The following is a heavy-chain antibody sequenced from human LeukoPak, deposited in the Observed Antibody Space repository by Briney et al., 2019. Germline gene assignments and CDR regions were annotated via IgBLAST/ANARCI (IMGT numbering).Heavy chain of an antibody. CDR2: INSDSTYM. D-gene: IGHD2-2*03. Sequence: GGSLRLSCATSGFTFSSYSMNWVRQAPGKGLEWVSSINSDSTYMYYADSLKGRFTISRDNAKNSLYLQMSTLRAEDTAVYYCARARTWILDYWGRGTLVTVSS. J-gene: IGHJ4*02. V-gene: IGHV3-21*01. CDR3: ARARTWILDY. CDR1: GFTFSSYS.